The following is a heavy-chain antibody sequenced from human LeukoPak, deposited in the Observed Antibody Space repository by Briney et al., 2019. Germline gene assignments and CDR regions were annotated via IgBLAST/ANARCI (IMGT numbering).Heavy chain of an antibody. Sequence: GGSLRLSCAVSGFTFSSSAMYWVRQAPGKGLEWVSVLGRGGGDIQYADSVKGRFTISRDNSKNTLYLQMNSLRAEDTAVYYCAKYAPPTTVVTRYFDYWGQGILVTVS. CDR2: LGRGGGDI. D-gene: IGHD4-23*01. J-gene: IGHJ4*02. CDR3: AKYAPPTTVVTRYFDY. V-gene: IGHV3-23*01. CDR1: GFTFSSSA.